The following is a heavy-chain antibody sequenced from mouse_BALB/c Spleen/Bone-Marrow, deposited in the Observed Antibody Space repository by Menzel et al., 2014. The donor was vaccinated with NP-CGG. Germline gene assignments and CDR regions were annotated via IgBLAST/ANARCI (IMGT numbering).Heavy chain of an antibody. CDR3: TTIARNYFDY. J-gene: IGHJ2*01. CDR2: IYPGNSDT. V-gene: IGHV1-5*01. CDR1: GYTFTSYW. Sequence: VQLQQSGTVLARPGASVKMSCKASGYTFTSYWMHWVKQRPGQGLEWIGTIYPGNSDTTYNQKFKGKAKLTAVTSTSTAYMELSSLTNEDSAVYYCTTIARNYFDYWGQGTTLTVSS.